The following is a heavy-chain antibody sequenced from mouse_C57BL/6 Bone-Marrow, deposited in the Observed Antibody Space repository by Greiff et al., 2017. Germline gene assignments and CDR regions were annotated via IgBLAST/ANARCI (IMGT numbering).Heavy chain of an antibody. D-gene: IGHD3-2*02. CDR1: GYTFTSYW. J-gene: IGHJ3*01. Sequence: QVQLQQPGAELVKPGASVKMSCKASGYTFTSYWITWVKQRPGQGLEWIGDIYPGSGSTNYNEKFKSKATLTVDTSSSTAYMQLSSLTSEDSAVYYCARSGATAQARFAYWGQGTLVTVSA. V-gene: IGHV1-55*01. CDR3: ARSGATAQARFAY. CDR2: IYPGSGST.